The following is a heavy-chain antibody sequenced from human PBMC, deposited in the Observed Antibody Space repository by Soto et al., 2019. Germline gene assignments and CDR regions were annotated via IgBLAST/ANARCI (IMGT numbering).Heavy chain of an antibody. CDR2: MSYDGSNE. J-gene: IGHJ4*02. Sequence: QVQLVESGGGVVQPGRSLRLSCTASGFTFSNYAMHWVRQAPGKGLEWVAVMSYDGSNEYYADSVKGRFTISRDNSKNTLCLQMSSLRVEDTAVFYCARDWAAYCSAATCYSYFDYWGQGTLVTVSS. D-gene: IGHD2-15*01. CDR1: GFTFSNYA. V-gene: IGHV3-30-3*01. CDR3: ARDWAAYCSAATCYSYFDY.